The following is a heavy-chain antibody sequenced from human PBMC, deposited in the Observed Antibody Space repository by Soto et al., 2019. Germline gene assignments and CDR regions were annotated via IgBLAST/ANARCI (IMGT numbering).Heavy chain of an antibody. Sequence: QRERQESGPGLVKRSETLSHTCTVSSGSISSSDCFWGWIRKPPGKGLEWIGNIYYSGSTYYNPSLKSRVAMSVDTSNNQFSLKLSSVAAADTAVYYCARVLRDYAFYYYYMDVWGKGTTVTVSS. J-gene: IGHJ6*03. CDR1: SGSISSSDCF. V-gene: IGHV4-39*01. CDR3: ARVLRDYAFYYYYMDV. CDR2: IYYSGST. D-gene: IGHD3-3*01.